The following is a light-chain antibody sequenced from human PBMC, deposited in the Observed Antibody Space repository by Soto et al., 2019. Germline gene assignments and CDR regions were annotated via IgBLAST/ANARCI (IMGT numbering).Light chain of an antibody. J-gene: IGLJ3*02. Sequence: QPVLTQPPSASGTPGQRVTISCSGSTSNIGTNAVNWYQQFPGTAPELLIYTNNQRPSGVPDRFSGSKSGTSASLAIGGLQSDDEADYYCAAWDGSLNGWVFGGGTKLTVL. CDR2: TNN. CDR1: TSNIGTNA. V-gene: IGLV1-44*01. CDR3: AAWDGSLNGWV.